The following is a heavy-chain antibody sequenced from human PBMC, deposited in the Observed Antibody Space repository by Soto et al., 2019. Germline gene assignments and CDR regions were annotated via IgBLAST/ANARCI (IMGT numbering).Heavy chain of an antibody. CDR3: AKVSSYDDSSGYYFDI. CDR1: GYTFTGYY. V-gene: IGHV1-2*04. D-gene: IGHD3-22*01. Sequence: ASVKVSCKASGYTFTGYYMHWVRQAPGQGLEWMGWINPNSGGTNYAQKFQGWVTMTRDTSISTAYMELSRLRSDDTAVYYCAKVSSYDDSSGYYFDIWGQGTMVTVSS. J-gene: IGHJ3*02. CDR2: INPNSGGT.